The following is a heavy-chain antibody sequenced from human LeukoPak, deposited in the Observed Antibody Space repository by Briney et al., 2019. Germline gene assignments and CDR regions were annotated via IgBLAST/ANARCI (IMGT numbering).Heavy chain of an antibody. CDR2: IYYSGST. V-gene: IGHV4-59*01. D-gene: IGHD1-14*01. CDR3: ARDGGYRRQVWFDP. Sequence: PSETLSLTCTVSGGSISSYYWSWIRQPPGKGLEWTGYIYYSGSTNYNPSLKSRVTISVDTSKNQFSLKLSSVTAADTAVYYCARDGGYRRQVWFDPWGQGTLVTVSS. J-gene: IGHJ5*02. CDR1: GGSISSYY.